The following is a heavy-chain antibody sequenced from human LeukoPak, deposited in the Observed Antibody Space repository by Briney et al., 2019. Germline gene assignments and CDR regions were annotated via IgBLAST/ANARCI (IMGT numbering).Heavy chain of an antibody. CDR1: GGSISSGDYY. J-gene: IGHJ4*02. CDR3: ARHRPLDSSSPRDFDY. CDR2: IYHSGST. V-gene: IGHV4-30-4*01. Sequence: PSETLSLTCTVSGGSISSGDYYWSWIRQPPGKGLEWIGYIYHSGSTYYNPSLKSRVTISVDTSKNQFSLKLSSVTAADTAVYYCARHRPLDSSSPRDFDYWGQGTLVTVSS. D-gene: IGHD6-13*01.